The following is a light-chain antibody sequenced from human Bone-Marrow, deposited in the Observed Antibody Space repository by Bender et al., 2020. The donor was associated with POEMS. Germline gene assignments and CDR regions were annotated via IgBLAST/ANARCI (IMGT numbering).Light chain of an antibody. V-gene: IGLV1-44*01. CDR2: SSH. CDR1: SSNIGAHA. CDR3: QSYDSSLIGSV. Sequence: QSVLTQPPSASWTPGQRVTISCSGGSSNIGAHAVNWYQHLPGTAPKLLIYSSHRRPSEVPDRFSGSRSGTSASLAISGLQSEDEADYYCQSYDSSLIGSVFGGGTKLAVL. J-gene: IGLJ2*01.